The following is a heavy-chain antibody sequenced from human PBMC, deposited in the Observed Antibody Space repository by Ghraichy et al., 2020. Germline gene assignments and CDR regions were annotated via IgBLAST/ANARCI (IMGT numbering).Heavy chain of an antibody. V-gene: IGHV3-7*03. CDR1: GFNFSSYW. CDR3: ARGGSIAARFDY. Sequence: GGSLRLSCAASGFNFSSYWMSWVRQAPGKGLEWVANIRQDGSEKHYVGSVEGRLTISRDNAKNSLFLQMNSLRADDTAVYYCARGGSIAARFDYWGQGTLVTVSS. CDR2: IRQDGSEK. J-gene: IGHJ4*02. D-gene: IGHD6-6*01.